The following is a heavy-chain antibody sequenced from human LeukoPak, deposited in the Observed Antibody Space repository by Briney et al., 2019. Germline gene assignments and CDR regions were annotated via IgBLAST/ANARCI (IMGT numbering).Heavy chain of an antibody. J-gene: IGHJ4*02. D-gene: IGHD3-10*01. CDR1: GFTFSNYA. Sequence: GGSLRLSCSASGFTFSNYAMHWVRQAPGKGLEDVAAITINIDRTFYADSVQGRFTISRDNSANTFLQMSSLSPEDKAVSYCVQPARGSGIQTGFDYWGQGTLVTVSS. V-gene: IGHV3-64D*06. CDR2: ITINIDRT. CDR3: VQPARGSGIQTGFDY.